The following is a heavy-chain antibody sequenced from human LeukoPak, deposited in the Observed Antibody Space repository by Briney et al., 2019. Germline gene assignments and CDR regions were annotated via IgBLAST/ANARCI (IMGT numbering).Heavy chain of an antibody. CDR3: GRVGGRSKAAKGDAFDI. Sequence: GGSLRLSCAASGFTFSSYSMNWVRQAPGKVLEWVSSISSGSTYMYYADSVKGRFTISRDNAQNPMYLQMNSLRAEDTAVYYCGRVGGRSKAAKGDAFDIWGQGTMVTVSS. J-gene: IGHJ3*02. D-gene: IGHD6-6*01. V-gene: IGHV3-21*01. CDR2: ISSGSTYM. CDR1: GFTFSSYS.